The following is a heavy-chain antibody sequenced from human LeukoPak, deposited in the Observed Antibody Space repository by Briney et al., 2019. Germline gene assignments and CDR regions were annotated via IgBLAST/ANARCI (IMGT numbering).Heavy chain of an antibody. J-gene: IGHJ6*03. Sequence: PEESLKISCKGSGYSFTSYWIGWVRQMPGKGLEWMGIIYPGDSDTRYSPSFQGQVTISADKSISTAYLQWSSLKASDTAMYYCARHPHGGYCSGGSCFRTDYYYMDVWGKGTTVTVSS. V-gene: IGHV5-51*01. CDR3: ARHPHGGYCSGGSCFRTDYYYMDV. CDR2: IYPGDSDT. CDR1: GYSFTSYW. D-gene: IGHD2-15*01.